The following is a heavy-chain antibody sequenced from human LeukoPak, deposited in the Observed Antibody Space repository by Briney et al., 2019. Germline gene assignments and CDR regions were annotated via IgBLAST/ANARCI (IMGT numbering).Heavy chain of an antibody. CDR3: AKDRPGGTFPIDY. CDR1: GFTVSSNY. J-gene: IGHJ4*02. D-gene: IGHD1-1*01. Sequence: GGSLRLSCAASGFTVSSNYMSWVRQAPGKGLEWVASVSSASGATTYYADSVKGRFTISRDNSKSTLYLQMNSLRADDTAVYYCAKDRPGGTFPIDYWGQGTLVTLSP. V-gene: IGHV3-23*01. CDR2: VSSASGATT.